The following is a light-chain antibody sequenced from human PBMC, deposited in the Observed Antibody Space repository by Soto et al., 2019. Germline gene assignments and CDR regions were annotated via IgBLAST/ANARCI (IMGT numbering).Light chain of an antibody. Sequence: EIVLTQSTGTLTLSQGERATLSGRASHGVDSSSLDWYQQKPGQAPRLLIYGASSRATGVLDRFSGSGSGTECTRTISRLEPEDFSVYYCQQAGTSPPYTFGQGTKLEI. J-gene: IGKJ2*01. CDR3: QQAGTSPPYT. V-gene: IGKV3-20*01. CDR2: GAS. CDR1: HGVDSSS.